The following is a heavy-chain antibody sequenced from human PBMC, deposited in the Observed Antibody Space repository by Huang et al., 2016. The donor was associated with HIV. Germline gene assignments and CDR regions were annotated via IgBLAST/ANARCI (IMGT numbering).Heavy chain of an antibody. Sequence: EVQLVQSGAEVKKPGESLKISCTGSGYSFSIYWIAWVRQMPGKGLEWMRIIYPVESKSTYSPSFEGHVSISVDKSINTVYLHWSSLKASDTAIYYCAKGRRAFDVWGQGTWVTVSS. CDR1: GYSFSIYW. CDR2: IYPVESKS. V-gene: IGHV5-51*03. CDR3: AKGRRAFDV. J-gene: IGHJ3*01.